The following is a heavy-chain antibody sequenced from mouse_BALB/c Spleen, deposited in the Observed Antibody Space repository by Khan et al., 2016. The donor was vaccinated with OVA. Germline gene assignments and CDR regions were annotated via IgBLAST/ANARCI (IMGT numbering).Heavy chain of an antibody. J-gene: IGHJ4*01. CDR1: GHAFTKYG. CDR2: INTYTGEP. V-gene: IGHV9-3-1*01. D-gene: IGHD2-10*01. Sequence: LVESGPELKKPGETVKISCKASGHAFTKYGMNWVKQAPGKSLKWMGWINTYTGEPTYADDFSGRFAFSLETSASTAYLQINNLKNEDTATDFCARPPYFSYVMDNWGQGTSVTVSS. CDR3: ARPPYFSYVMDN.